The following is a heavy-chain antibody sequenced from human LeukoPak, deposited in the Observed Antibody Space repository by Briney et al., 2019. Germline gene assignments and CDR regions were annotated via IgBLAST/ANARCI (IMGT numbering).Heavy chain of an antibody. CDR2: MNPNSGNT. CDR3: ARDKGLGGRNWFDP. Sequence: ASVKVSCKASGYTSTSYDINWVRQATGQGLEWMGWMNPNSGNTGYAQKFQGRVTITRNTSISTAYMELSSLRSDDTAVYYCARDKGLGGRNWFDPWGQGTLVTVSS. V-gene: IGHV1-8*03. CDR1: GYTSTSYD. J-gene: IGHJ5*02. D-gene: IGHD3-3*01.